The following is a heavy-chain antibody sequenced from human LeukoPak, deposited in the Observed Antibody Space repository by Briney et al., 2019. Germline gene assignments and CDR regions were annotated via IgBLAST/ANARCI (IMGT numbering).Heavy chain of an antibody. V-gene: IGHV4-34*01. D-gene: IGHD3-10*01. CDR3: ATTMVRGVITLDY. J-gene: IGHJ4*02. CDR1: GGSFSGYY. Sequence: SETLSLTCAVYGGSFSGYYWSWIRQPPGKGLEWIGEINHSGSTNYNPSLKSRVTISVDTSKNQFSLKLSSVTAADTAVYYCATTMVRGVITLDYWGQGTLVTVSS. CDR2: INHSGST.